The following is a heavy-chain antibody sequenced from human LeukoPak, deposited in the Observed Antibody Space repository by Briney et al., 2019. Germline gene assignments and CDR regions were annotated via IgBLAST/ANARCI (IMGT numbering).Heavy chain of an antibody. Sequence: PGGSLRLSCAASGFTFDDYAMHWVRQAPGKGLEWVSGISWNSGSIGYADSVKGRFTISRDNSKNTLYLQMNSLRAEDTAVYYCAKTRQQQLKIYYFDYWGQGTLVTVSS. CDR3: AKTRQQQLKIYYFDY. CDR2: ISWNSGSI. J-gene: IGHJ4*02. D-gene: IGHD6-13*01. V-gene: IGHV3-9*01. CDR1: GFTFDDYA.